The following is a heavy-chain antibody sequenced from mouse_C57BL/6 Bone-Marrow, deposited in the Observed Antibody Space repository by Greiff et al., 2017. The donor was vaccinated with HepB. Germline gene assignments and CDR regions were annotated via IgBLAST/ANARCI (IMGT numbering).Heavy chain of an antibody. CDR3: ARQGRYYYGSSYVKYYYAMDY. J-gene: IGHJ4*01. Sequence: EVQRVESGGDLVKPGGSLKLSCAASGFTFSSYGMSWVRQTPDKRLEWVATISSGGSYTYYTDSVKGRFTISRDNAKKTLYLQMSSLKSEDTAMYYCARQGRYYYGSSYVKYYYAMDYWGQGTSVTVSS. V-gene: IGHV5-6*01. D-gene: IGHD1-1*01. CDR1: GFTFSSYG. CDR2: ISSGGSYT.